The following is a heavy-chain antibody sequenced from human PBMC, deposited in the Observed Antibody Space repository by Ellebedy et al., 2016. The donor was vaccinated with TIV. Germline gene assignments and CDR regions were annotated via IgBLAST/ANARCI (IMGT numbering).Heavy chain of an antibody. Sequence: PGGSLRLSCAASGFTFSNAWMNWVRQAPGKGLEWVGRIKRKTDGGTTDYAAPVKGRFSVSRDDSKNMLYLQMNSLKTEDTAVYYCTTIIVGATLVVYWGQGTLVTVS. V-gene: IGHV3-15*01. CDR1: GFTFSNAW. CDR2: IKRKTDGGTT. J-gene: IGHJ4*02. D-gene: IGHD1-26*01. CDR3: TTIIVGATLVVY.